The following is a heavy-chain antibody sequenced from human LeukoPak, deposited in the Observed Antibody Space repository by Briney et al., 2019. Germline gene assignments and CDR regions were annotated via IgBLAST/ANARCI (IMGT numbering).Heavy chain of an antibody. CDR1: GFTFSSYW. CDR2: INSDGSST. J-gene: IGHJ5*02. CDR3: ARATRGTSDFDP. V-gene: IGHV3-74*01. D-gene: IGHD1-26*01. Sequence: GGSLRLSCAASGFTFSSYWMHWVRQAPGKGLVWVSRINSDGSSTTYADSAKGRFTISRDNAKNTLYLQMNSLRAEDTAVYYCARATRGTSDFDPWGQGTRVTVSS.